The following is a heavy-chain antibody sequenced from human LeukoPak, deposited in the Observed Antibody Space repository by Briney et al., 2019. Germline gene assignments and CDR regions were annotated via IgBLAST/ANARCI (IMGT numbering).Heavy chain of an antibody. J-gene: IGHJ4*02. D-gene: IGHD2-21*02. CDR2: INPNSGGT. CDR3: ARSPVRLVVTALGYFDY. CDR1: GYTFTGYY. Sequence: ASVKVSCKASGYTFTGYYIHWVRQAPGQGLEWMGRINPNSGGTNYAQKFQGRVTVTGDTSISTAYMELSRLRSDDTAVYYCARSPVRLVVTALGYFDYWGQGTLVTVSS. V-gene: IGHV1-2*06.